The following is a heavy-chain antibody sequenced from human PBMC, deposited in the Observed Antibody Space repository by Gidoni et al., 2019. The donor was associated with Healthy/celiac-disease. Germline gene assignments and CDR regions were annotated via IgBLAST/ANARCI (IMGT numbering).Heavy chain of an antibody. Sequence: EVQLLESGGGLVQPGGSLILPCAASGFTLSSYAMSWVRQAPGKGLEWVSAISGSGGSTYYADSVKGRFTISRDNSKNTLYLQMNSLRAEDTAVYYCAKDLAGLTTTHFDYWGQGTLVTVSS. CDR2: ISGSGGST. J-gene: IGHJ4*02. D-gene: IGHD1-1*01. V-gene: IGHV3-23*01. CDR3: AKDLAGLTTTHFDY. CDR1: GFTLSSYA.